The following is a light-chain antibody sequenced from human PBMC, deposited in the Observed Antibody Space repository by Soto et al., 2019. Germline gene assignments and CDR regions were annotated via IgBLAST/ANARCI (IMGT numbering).Light chain of an antibody. Sequence: DIQMTQSPSSLSASVGDRVTITCRASQSISSYLNWYQQKPGEAPKLLIFATSTLQSGVPSRFSGSGSGTDFSLTISSLQPEDFATYYCLQDYIYPWTFGQGTKVEIK. CDR2: ATS. CDR3: LQDYIYPWT. CDR1: QSISSY. V-gene: IGKV1-39*01. J-gene: IGKJ1*01.